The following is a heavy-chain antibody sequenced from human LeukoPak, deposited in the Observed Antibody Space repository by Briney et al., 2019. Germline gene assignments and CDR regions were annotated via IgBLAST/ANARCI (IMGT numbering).Heavy chain of an antibody. CDR1: GGSISSYY. D-gene: IGHD1-26*01. J-gene: IGHJ3*02. CDR3: ARGVGANDDAFDI. V-gene: IGHV4-59*01. Sequence: SETLSLTCTVSGGSISSYYWSWIRQPPGKGLECIGYIYYSGSTNYNPSLKSRVTISVDTSKNQFSLKLSSVTAADTAVYYCARGVGANDDAFDIWGQGTMVTVSS. CDR2: IYYSGST.